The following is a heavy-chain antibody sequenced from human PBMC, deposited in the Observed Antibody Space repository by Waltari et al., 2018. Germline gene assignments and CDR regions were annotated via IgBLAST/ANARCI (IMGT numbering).Heavy chain of an antibody. CDR2: IHRAGDT. Sequence: EVRLVESGGGLIQPGGSLRLSCAASGFNVSTTFLNWVRQAPGKGLEWVSSIHRAGDTYDADSVRGRFTISRDNSKNTVFLQMSGLRVEDSALYYCASDGDDYHDSNIYYPFAYWGQGTLVSVSS. CDR3: ASDGDDYHDSNIYYPFAY. J-gene: IGHJ4*02. D-gene: IGHD3-22*01. CDR1: GFNVSTTF. V-gene: IGHV3-53*01.